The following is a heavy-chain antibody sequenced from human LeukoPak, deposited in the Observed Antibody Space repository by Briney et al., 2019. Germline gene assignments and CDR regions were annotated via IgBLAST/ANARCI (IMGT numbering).Heavy chain of an antibody. V-gene: IGHV3-23*01. J-gene: IGHJ5*02. CDR1: GFTFSSHA. CDR2: ISASGGST. CDR3: AKDRTVAPGRAYGGANWFDP. D-gene: IGHD6-13*01. Sequence: GGSLRLFCAASGFTFSSHAMSWVRQAPGKGLEWVSLISASGGSTYYGDSVNGRFTISRDNSKNTVYLQMNSLTTEDTAVYYCAKDRTVAPGRAYGGANWFDPWGQGTLVTVSS.